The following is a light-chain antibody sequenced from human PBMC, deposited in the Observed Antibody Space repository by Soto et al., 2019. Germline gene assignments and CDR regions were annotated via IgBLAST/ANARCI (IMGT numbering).Light chain of an antibody. V-gene: IGLV2-14*01. CDR3: SSYTTRSAWV. J-gene: IGLJ3*02. CDR1: SSDVGAYNY. Sequence: QSALTQPASVSGSPGQSITISCTGTSSDVGAYNYVSWYQHHPGEAPKLIIYEVSNRPSGVSNRFSGSKSGNTASLIISGLQAEDEADYFCSSYTTRSAWVFGGGTKVTVL. CDR2: EVS.